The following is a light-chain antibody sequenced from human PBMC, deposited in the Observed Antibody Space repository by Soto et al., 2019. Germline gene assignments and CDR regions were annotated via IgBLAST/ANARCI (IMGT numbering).Light chain of an antibody. Sequence: QSVLTQPASVSGSPGQSITISCTGTSSDVGGYNYVSWYQQHPGKAPKLMIYEVSNRPLGVSNRFSGSKSGNTASLTISGLQAEDDADYYCTSYTSRSTLDVFGTGTRSPA. CDR2: EVS. J-gene: IGLJ1*01. CDR1: SSDVGGYNY. V-gene: IGLV2-14*01. CDR3: TSYTSRSTLDV.